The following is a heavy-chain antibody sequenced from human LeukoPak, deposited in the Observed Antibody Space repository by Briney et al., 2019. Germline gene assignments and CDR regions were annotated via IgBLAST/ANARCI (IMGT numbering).Heavy chain of an antibody. CDR1: GGSFSGYY. J-gene: IGHJ6*03. CDR3: ARARIFGVVTPSNYYYYTDV. D-gene: IGHD3-3*01. CDR2: INHSGST. V-gene: IGHV4-34*01. Sequence: SETLSLTCAVYGGSFSGYYWSWIRQPPGKGLEWIGEINHSGSTNYNPSLKSRVTISVDTSKNQFSLKLSSVTAADTAVYYCARARIFGVVTPSNYYYYTDVWGKGTTVTVSS.